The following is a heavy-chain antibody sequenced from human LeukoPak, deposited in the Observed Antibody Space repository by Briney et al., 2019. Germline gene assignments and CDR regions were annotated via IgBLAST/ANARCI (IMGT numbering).Heavy chain of an antibody. J-gene: IGHJ5*02. D-gene: IGHD3-10*01. CDR1: GGSISSSSYY. V-gene: IGHV4-39*01. Sequence: PSETLSLTCTVSGGSISSSSYYWGWIRQPPGKGLEWIGSIYYSGSTYYNPSLKSRVTISVDTSKNQFSLKLSSVTAADTAVYYCARRVLLWFGERGWFDPWGQGTLVTVSS. CDR2: IYYSGST. CDR3: ARRVLLWFGERGWFDP.